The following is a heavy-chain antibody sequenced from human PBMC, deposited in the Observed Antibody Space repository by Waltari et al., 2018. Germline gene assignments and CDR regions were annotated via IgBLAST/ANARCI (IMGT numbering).Heavy chain of an antibody. CDR3: AREGAEQWVVEDYGMDV. Sequence: EVQLVQSGAEVNKPGASLKISCASSGFKFSDYAMNWVRQAPGKGLEWVSSIGSSSSFMDYADSVRGRFTVSRDNAKNTLYLQMDTLRAEDTAVYYCAREGAEQWVVEDYGMDVWGQGTTVTVS. V-gene: IGHV3-21*01. CDR1: GFKFSDYA. CDR2: IGSSSSFM. D-gene: IGHD6-19*01. J-gene: IGHJ6*02.